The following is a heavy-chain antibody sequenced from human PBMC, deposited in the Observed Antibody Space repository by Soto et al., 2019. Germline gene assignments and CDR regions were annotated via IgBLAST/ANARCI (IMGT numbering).Heavy chain of an antibody. CDR2: ISYDGRDK. J-gene: IGHJ4*02. CDR3: ASWGGIASPADDGPLAPYDY. D-gene: IGHD6-13*01. V-gene: IGHV3-30*03. Sequence: QPGGALRHSCAVSRFATSGHATHCVRQAPGKGLEWLAVISYDGRDKFYGDSVKGRFTISRDNSKNTLFLQVNSLREEDTAVYYCASWGGIASPADDGPLAPYDYWGQGTLVTVS. CDR1: RFATSGHA.